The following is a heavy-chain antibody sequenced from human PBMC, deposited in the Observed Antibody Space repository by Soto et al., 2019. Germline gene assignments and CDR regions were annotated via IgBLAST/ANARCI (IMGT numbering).Heavy chain of an antibody. J-gene: IGHJ4*02. CDR3: ARGLGYTYGHRPLDY. D-gene: IGHD5-18*01. CDR1: GESFSGYY. Sequence: QVQLQQWGAGLLKPSETLSLTCAVYGESFSGYYWSWIRQPPGKGLEWIGEINHSGSTNYNPSLKSRVTISVDTSKNQFSLRLSSVTAADTAVYYCARGLGYTYGHRPLDYWGQGTLVTVSS. V-gene: IGHV4-34*01. CDR2: INHSGST.